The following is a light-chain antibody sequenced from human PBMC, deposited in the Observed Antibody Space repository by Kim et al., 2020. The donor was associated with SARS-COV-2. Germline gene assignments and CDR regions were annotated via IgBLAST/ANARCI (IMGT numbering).Light chain of an antibody. CDR3: DRYNNWPYT. V-gene: IGKV3-15*01. CDR2: GAS. Sequence: SVSPGKSATLSRSASQTISTHIALSRQNPGQAPSLVIYGASPRAAGITPRFSGSGSETDFTLTISSLQSEDFVIYYCDRYNNWPYTFGQGTKREI. J-gene: IGKJ2*01. CDR1: QTISTH.